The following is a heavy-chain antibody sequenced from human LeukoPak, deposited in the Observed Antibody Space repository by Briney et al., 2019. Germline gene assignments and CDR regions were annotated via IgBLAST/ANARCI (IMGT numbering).Heavy chain of an antibody. Sequence: GGSLRLSCAASGFTFSSYGMHWVRQAPGKGLEWVAVIWYDGSNKYYADSVKGRLTISRDNSKNTLYLQMNSLRAEDTAVYYCARGFYYDSSGADYWGQGTLVTVS. J-gene: IGHJ4*02. CDR3: ARGFYYDSSGADY. V-gene: IGHV3-33*01. CDR1: GFTFSSYG. CDR2: IWYDGSNK. D-gene: IGHD3-22*01.